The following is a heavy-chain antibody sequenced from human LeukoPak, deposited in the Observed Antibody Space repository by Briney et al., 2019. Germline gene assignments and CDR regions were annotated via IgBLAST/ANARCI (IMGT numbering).Heavy chain of an antibody. Sequence: GGSLRLSCAASGFTFTSYNMNWVRQSPGKGLEWVSSISSSGAYIYHADSVKGRFIISRDNSKNTLYLQMNSLRAEDTAIYYCAKPPAALGYCSGGSCYLMDVWGQGTTVTVSS. J-gene: IGHJ6*02. V-gene: IGHV3-21*04. D-gene: IGHD2-15*01. CDR1: GFTFTSYN. CDR3: AKPPAALGYCSGGSCYLMDV. CDR2: ISSSGAYI.